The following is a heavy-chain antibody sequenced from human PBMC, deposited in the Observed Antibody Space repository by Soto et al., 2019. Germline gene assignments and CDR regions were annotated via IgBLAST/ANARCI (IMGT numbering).Heavy chain of an antibody. CDR2: ISLNSGSI. V-gene: IGHV3-9*01. D-gene: IGHD6-13*01. J-gene: IGHJ6*02. CDR1: GFTFDDYA. CDR3: AKDTVAAAGPAMDV. Sequence: GGSLRLSCAASGFTFDDYAIHWVRQAPGKGLEWVSGISLNSGSIGYADSVKGRFTISRDNAKNSLYLQMNSLRAEDTALYYCAKDTVAAAGPAMDVWGQGTTVTVSS.